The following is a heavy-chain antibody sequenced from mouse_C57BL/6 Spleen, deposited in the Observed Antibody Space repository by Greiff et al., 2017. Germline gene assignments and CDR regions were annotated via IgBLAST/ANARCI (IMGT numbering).Heavy chain of an antibody. CDR3: TTCSSGYAPWFAY. V-gene: IGHV14-4*01. Sequence: VQLKESGAELVRPGASVKLSCTASGFNIKDDYMHWVKQRPEQGLEWIGWIDPENGDTEYASKFQGKATITADTSSNTAYLQLSSLTSEDTAVYYCTTCSSGYAPWFAYWGQGTLVTVSA. D-gene: IGHD3-2*02. CDR1: GFNIKDDY. J-gene: IGHJ3*01. CDR2: IDPENGDT.